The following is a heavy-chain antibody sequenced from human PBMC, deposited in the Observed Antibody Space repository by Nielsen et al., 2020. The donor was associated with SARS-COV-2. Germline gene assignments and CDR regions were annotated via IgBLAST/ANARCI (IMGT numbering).Heavy chain of an antibody. Sequence: LRLSCTVSGGSISSGGYYWSWIRQHPGKGLEWIGYIYYSGSTYYNPSLKSRVTISVDTSKNQFSLKLSSVTAADTAVYYCARARYSGSYGRAFDYWGQGTLVTVSS. V-gene: IGHV4-31*03. J-gene: IGHJ4*02. CDR3: ARARYSGSYGRAFDY. D-gene: IGHD1-26*01. CDR1: GGSISSGGYY. CDR2: IYYSGST.